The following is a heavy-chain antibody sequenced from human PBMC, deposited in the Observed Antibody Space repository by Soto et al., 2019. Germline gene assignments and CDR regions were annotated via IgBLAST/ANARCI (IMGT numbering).Heavy chain of an antibody. CDR2: IWYDGNKK. D-gene: IGHD3-10*01. CDR1: GFTVSNVG. J-gene: IGHJ6*02. CDR3: ARDEHSIRGVRYGMDV. V-gene: IGHV3-33*01. Sequence: QVQLVESGGGVVQPGGSLRLSCAASGFTVSNVGMHWVRQAPGKGLEWVAIIWYDGNKKFYGDSVKGRFTISRDTSKNTVYLQMNDLIAEDTAVYYCARDEHSIRGVRYGMDVWGQGTTVTVSS.